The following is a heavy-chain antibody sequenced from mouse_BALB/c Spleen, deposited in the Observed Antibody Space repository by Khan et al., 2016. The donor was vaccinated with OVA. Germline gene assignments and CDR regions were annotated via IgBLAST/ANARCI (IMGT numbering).Heavy chain of an antibody. CDR2: ISYSGVT. D-gene: IGHD1-1*01. CDR3: ARRNYYGYYFDY. Sequence: EVQLQESGPGLVKPSQSLSLTCTVTGYSITSVYAWNWIRQFPGNKLEWMGYISYSGVTSYTPSLKSRLSTTRNTSKNQFFLQLNCVTTEDTATYYCARRNYYGYYFDYWGQGTTRTVSS. J-gene: IGHJ2*01. CDR1: GYSITSVYA. V-gene: IGHV3-2*02.